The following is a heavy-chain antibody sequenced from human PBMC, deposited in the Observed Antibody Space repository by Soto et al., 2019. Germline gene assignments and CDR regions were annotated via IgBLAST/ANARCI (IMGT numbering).Heavy chain of an antibody. CDR1: GFTFSSYA. D-gene: IGHD2-2*01. V-gene: IGHV3-23*01. CDR3: ANFIVVVPAAYFDY. J-gene: IGHJ4*02. CDR2: ISGSGGST. Sequence: EVQLLESGGGLVQPGGSLRLSCAASGFTFSSYAMSWVRQAPGKGLEWVSAISGSGGSTYYADSVKGRFTISRDNSKNTRYLQMNSLRAEDTAVYYCANFIVVVPAAYFDYWGQGTLVTVST.